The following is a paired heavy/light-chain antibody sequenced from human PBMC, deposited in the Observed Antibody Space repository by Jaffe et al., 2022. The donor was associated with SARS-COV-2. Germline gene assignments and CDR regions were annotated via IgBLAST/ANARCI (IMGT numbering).Heavy chain of an antibody. CDR1: GFTFSNYG. CDR3: AKVKAPGSGWWYFDF. CDR2: MSYDGSNK. Sequence: QVQLVESGGGVVQPGRSLRLSCAASGFTFSNYGMHWVRQAPGKGLEWVAVMSYDGSNKYYADSVKGRFTISRDNSKNTLYLQMNSLRAEDTAFYYCAKVKAPGSGWWYFDFWGRGTLVTVSS. V-gene: IGHV3-30*18. D-gene: IGHD6-19*01. J-gene: IGHJ2*01.
Light chain of an antibody. Sequence: DIVMTQSPDSLAVSLGERATFTCKSSQSVLYSSSNKNYLAWYQQKPGQPPKLLIYWASTRESGVPDRFSGSGSGTDFTLTISSLQAEDVAVYYCQQYYSTPPGPFGQGTKVEIK. V-gene: IGKV4-1*01. J-gene: IGKJ1*01. CDR3: QQYYSTPPGP. CDR1: QSVLYSSSNKNY. CDR2: WAS.